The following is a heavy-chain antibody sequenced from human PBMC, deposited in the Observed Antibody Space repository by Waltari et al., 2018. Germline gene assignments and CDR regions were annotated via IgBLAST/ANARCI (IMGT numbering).Heavy chain of an antibody. J-gene: IGHJ3*02. CDR1: GYTFTSYF. CDR2: INPTGGST. CDR3: ARPSLGGYYSVGFDI. D-gene: IGHD3-22*01. Sequence: QVQLVQSGAEVKKPGASVKVSCKASGYTFTSYFMHWVRQPPGQGLEWMGIINPTGGSTTYAQNCQGRVTMTTDTSTTTVYMELSSLRSEDTAVYYCARPSLGGYYSVGFDIWGQGTMVTVSS. V-gene: IGHV1-46*01.